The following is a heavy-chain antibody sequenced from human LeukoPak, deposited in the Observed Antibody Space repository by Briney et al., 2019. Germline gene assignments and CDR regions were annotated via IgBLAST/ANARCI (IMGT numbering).Heavy chain of an antibody. CDR1: GGSLSSYY. J-gene: IGHJ5*02. CDR2: IYYSGST. CDR3: ARAALGANMQNWFDP. D-gene: IGHD1-26*01. Sequence: PSETLSLTCTVSGGSLSSYYWSWIRQPPGKGLEWMGYIYYSGSTNYNPSLKSRVTISVDTSKNQFSLKLSSVTAADTAVYYCARAALGANMQNWFDPWGQGTLVTVSS. V-gene: IGHV4-59*01.